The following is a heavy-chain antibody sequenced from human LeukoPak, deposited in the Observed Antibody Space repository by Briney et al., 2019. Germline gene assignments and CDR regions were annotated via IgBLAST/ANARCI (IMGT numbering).Heavy chain of an antibody. CDR2: IYYSGST. D-gene: IGHD1-1*01. V-gene: IGHV4-59*12. J-gene: IGHJ4*02. CDR1: GGSISSYY. Sequence: SESLSLTCTVSGGSISSYYWSWVRQPPGKGLEWIGYIYYSGSTNYNPSLKSRVTISVDTSKNQFTLKLSYVTAADTAVYYWARVEKARFDYWGQGTLVTVSS. CDR3: ARVEKARFDY.